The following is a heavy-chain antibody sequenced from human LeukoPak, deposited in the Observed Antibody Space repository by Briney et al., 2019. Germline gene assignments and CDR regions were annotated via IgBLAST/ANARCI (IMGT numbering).Heavy chain of an antibody. CDR3: ARHGGSGYYFGWDFDY. CDR1: GYSISTGYY. D-gene: IGHD3-22*01. CDR2: FYHGGST. Sequence: SETLSLTCTVSGYSISTGYYWDWIRQPPGKGLEWIGTFYHGGSTYYNPSLKSRVTISVDTSKNQFSLNLTSVTAADTAVYYCARHGGSGYYFGWDFDYWGQGTLVTVSS. J-gene: IGHJ4*02. V-gene: IGHV4-38-2*02.